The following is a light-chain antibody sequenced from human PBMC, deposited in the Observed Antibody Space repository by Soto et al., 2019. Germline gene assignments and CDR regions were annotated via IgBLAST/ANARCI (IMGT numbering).Light chain of an antibody. CDR2: GAS. CDR3: QQYSRSPRT. Sequence: EVVLTQSPATLSVSPGDRATLSCRASQSVSRNLAWYQKKRGQAPRLPIYGASSGATGVPDRFSGSGSETDFTLTISRLEPEDFAVYYCQQYSRSPRTFGQGTKVDIK. J-gene: IGKJ1*01. CDR1: QSVSRN. V-gene: IGKV3-20*01.